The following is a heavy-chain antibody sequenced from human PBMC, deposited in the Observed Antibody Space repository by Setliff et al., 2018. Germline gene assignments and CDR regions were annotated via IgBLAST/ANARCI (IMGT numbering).Heavy chain of an antibody. J-gene: IGHJ4*02. D-gene: IGHD5-18*01. CDR2: INAGNGNT. CDR3: ARVRLGLPMVDY. CDR1: GYTFSSYA. Sequence: GASVKVSCKASGYTFSSYAMHWVRQAPGQRLEWMGWINAGNGNTKYSQKFQGRVTTTRDTSTSTAYMELRSLRSDDTAVYYCARVRLGLPMVDYWGQGTLVTVSS. V-gene: IGHV1-3*01.